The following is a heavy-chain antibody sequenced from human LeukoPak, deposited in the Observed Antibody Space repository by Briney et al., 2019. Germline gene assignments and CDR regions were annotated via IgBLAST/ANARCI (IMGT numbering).Heavy chain of an antibody. J-gene: IGHJ4*02. Sequence: GGSLRLSCAASGFTFSSYAMSWVRQAPGKGLEWVSAISGSGGSTYYADSVKGRFTISRDNSKNTLYLQMNSLRAEDTAVYYCARDGWYYSMSYFDYWGQGTLVTVSS. D-gene: IGHD4-11*01. CDR2: ISGSGGST. CDR1: GFTFSSYA. CDR3: ARDGWYYSMSYFDY. V-gene: IGHV3-23*01.